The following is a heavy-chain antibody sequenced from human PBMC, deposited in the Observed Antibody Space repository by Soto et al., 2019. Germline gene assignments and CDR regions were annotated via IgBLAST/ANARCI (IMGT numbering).Heavy chain of an antibody. V-gene: IGHV1-69*01. D-gene: IGHD2-15*01. CDR2: IIPALRTT. Sequence: QVQLVQSGTEIKNPGSSVRVSCTISGATFKNSAIEWVRQAPGQGLEWMGGIIPALRTTNYAQTLQGRISITADESTNTAYPDINSLTSADTAVYYCASPRPPRVVFAFEIWGQGTLVTVSS. J-gene: IGHJ3*02. CDR3: ASPRPPRVVFAFEI. CDR1: GATFKNSA.